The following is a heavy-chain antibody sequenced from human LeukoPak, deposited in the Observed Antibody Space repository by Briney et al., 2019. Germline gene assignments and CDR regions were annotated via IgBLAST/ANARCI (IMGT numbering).Heavy chain of an antibody. CDR2: IYYSGST. D-gene: IGHD5-18*01. Sequence: PSETLSLTCTVSGGSISSSSYYWGWIRQPPGKGLEWIGSIYYSGSTYYNPSLKSRVTISVDTSKNQFSLKLSSVTAADTAVYYCARVENERGYSYGSTPIWGQGTMVTVSS. J-gene: IGHJ3*02. CDR3: ARVENERGYSYGSTPI. V-gene: IGHV4-39*07. CDR1: GGSISSSSYY.